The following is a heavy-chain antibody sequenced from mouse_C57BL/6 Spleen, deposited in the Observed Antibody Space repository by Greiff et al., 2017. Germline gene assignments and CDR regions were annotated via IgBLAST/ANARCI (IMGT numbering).Heavy chain of an antibody. J-gene: IGHJ1*03. D-gene: IGHD1-1*01. CDR3: AKPSYYGSSYEWDFDV. V-gene: IGHV14-2*01. Sequence: EVQLQQSGAELVKPGASVKLSCTASGFNIKDYYMHWVKQRTEQGLERIGRIDPEDGETKYAPQFQGKATITADTASNTAYLQLSSLTSEDTAVYYCAKPSYYGSSYEWDFDVWGTGTTVTVSS. CDR2: IDPEDGET. CDR1: GFNIKDYY.